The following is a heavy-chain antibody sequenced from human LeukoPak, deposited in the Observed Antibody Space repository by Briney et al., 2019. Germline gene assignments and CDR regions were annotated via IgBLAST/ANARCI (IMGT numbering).Heavy chain of an antibody. D-gene: IGHD2-2*01. Sequence: ASVKVSCKASGYTFTHYYIHWVRQAPGQGLECMGWINPKSGGTNYEQKVQGRVTMTRDTSISTAYMELSSLRSDDTAVYYCARGCGTSCVKEGLRLGDWGQGTLVTVSS. V-gene: IGHV1-2*02. CDR2: INPKSGGT. CDR3: ARGCGTSCVKEGLRLGD. J-gene: IGHJ4*02. CDR1: GYTFTHYY.